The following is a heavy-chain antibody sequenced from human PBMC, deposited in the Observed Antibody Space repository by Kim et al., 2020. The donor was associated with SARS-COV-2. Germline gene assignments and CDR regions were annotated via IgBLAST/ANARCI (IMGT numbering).Heavy chain of an antibody. D-gene: IGHD2-21*01. Sequence: ASVKVSCKASGYTFTSYDINWVRQATGQGLEWMGWMNPNSGNTGYAQKFQGRVTMTRNTSISTAYMELSSLRSEDTAVYYCARGFRRDWYFDLWGRGTLVTVSS. J-gene: IGHJ2*01. CDR3: ARGFRRDWYFDL. V-gene: IGHV1-8*01. CDR2: MNPNSGNT. CDR1: GYTFTSYD.